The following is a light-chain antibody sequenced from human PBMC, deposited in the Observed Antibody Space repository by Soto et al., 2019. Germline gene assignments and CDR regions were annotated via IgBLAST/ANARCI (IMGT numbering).Light chain of an antibody. J-gene: IGKJ5*01. CDR3: QQYHSYPLT. CDR2: KAS. Sequence: DIQMTQSPSTLSASVGERVTITCRASQSISAWLAWYQQKPGKAPKLLIYKASNVESGAPPRFSGSGSGTEITLTISSLQPDDFATYYCQQYHSYPLTFGQGTRLEIK. V-gene: IGKV1-5*03. CDR1: QSISAW.